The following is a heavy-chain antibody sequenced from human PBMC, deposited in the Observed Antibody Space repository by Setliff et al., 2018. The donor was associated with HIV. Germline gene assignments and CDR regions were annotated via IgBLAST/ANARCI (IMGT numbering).Heavy chain of an antibody. V-gene: IGHV4-38-2*02. CDR3: ARPVSKYFYGMDV. Sequence: SETLSLTCTVSGDFISSDYYWGWIRQPPGKGLEWIANIYHSGSPIYNSSLKSRVTISGDPSNNQLSLSLSSVTAADTAVYYCARPVSKYFYGMDVWGLGTTVTVSS. CDR1: GDFISSDYY. CDR2: IYHSGSP. J-gene: IGHJ6*02.